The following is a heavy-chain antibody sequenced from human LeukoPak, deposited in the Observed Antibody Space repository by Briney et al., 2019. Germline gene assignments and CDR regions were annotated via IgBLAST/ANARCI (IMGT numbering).Heavy chain of an antibody. CDR3: ARELWFGELFNYGEAMDV. Sequence: ASVKVSCKASGYTFTSYYMHWVRQAPGQGLEWMGIINPSGGSTSYAQKFRGRVTMTRDTSTSTVYMELSSLRSEDTAVYYCARELWFGELFNYGEAMDVWGQGTTVTVSS. D-gene: IGHD3-10*01. CDR2: INPSGGST. J-gene: IGHJ6*02. CDR1: GYTFTSYY. V-gene: IGHV1-46*01.